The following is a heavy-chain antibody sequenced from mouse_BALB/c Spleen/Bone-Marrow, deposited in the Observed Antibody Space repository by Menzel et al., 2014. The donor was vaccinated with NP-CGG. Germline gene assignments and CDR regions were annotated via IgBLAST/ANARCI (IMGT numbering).Heavy chain of an antibody. CDR2: ITYSDST. J-gene: IGHJ3*01. Sequence: EVKLMESGPSLVKPSQTLSLTCSVTGDSITSGHWNWIRKFPGNKLEYMGYITYSDSTYYNPSLKSRISITRDTSKNQYYLQLNSVTTEDTATYYCGRGWEVFTYWGQGTLVTVSA. V-gene: IGHV3-8*02. CDR1: GDSITSGH. CDR3: GRGWEVFTY. D-gene: IGHD4-1*01.